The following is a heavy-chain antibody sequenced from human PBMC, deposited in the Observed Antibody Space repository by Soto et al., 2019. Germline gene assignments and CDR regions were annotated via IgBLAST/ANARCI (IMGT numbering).Heavy chain of an antibody. CDR3: ARVRGSGSYKGGGAFDI. CDR2: INPSGGST. D-gene: IGHD3-10*01. CDR1: GYTFTSYY. V-gene: IGHV1-46*03. J-gene: IGHJ3*02. Sequence: QVQLVQSGAEVKTPGASVKVSCKASGYTFTSYYMHWVRQAPGQGLEWMGIINPSGGSTSYAQKFQGRVTMTRDTSTSTVYMELSSLRSEDTAVYYCARVRGSGSYKGGGAFDIWGQGTMVTVSS.